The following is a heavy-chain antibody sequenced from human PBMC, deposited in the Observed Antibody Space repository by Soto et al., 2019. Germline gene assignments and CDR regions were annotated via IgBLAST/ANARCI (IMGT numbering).Heavy chain of an antibody. Sequence: QVQLVQSGAEVKKPGSSVKVSCKASGGTFSSYGFSWVRQAPGHGLEWMGGIIPIFGTANYAQKFQGRVTITADESTSTAYMELSSLSSEDTAVYYCARAYYGGNFYYYYGMAVWGQGTTVTVSS. D-gene: IGHD4-17*01. J-gene: IGHJ6*02. CDR3: ARAYYGGNFYYYYGMAV. CDR2: IIPIFGTA. CDR1: GGTFSSYG. V-gene: IGHV1-69*01.